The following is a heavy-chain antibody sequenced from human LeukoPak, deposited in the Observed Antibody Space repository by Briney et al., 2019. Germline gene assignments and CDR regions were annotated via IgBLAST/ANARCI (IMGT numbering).Heavy chain of an antibody. J-gene: IGHJ4*02. CDR3: ARDGASYYDSSGNFS. CDR2: INPNSGGT. Sequence: ASVKVSCKLSGNTLTEFSMHWVRQAPGQGLEWMGWINPNSGGTNYAQKFQGRVTMTRDTSIGTAYMELSRLRSDDTAVYYCARDGASYYDSSGNFSWGQGTLVTVSS. D-gene: IGHD3-22*01. CDR1: GNTLTEFS. V-gene: IGHV1-2*02.